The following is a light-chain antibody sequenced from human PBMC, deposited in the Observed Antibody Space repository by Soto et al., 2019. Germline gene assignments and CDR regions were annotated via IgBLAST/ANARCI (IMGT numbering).Light chain of an antibody. Sequence: QSVLTQPPSVSAAPGQKVTIACSGSSSNIGNNYVSWYQQLPGTAPKLLIYDNNKRPSGIPDRFSGSKSGTSSTRGINGLQTGADASDYCGTFDSNLSAVFGGGTDLTVL. CDR1: SSNIGNNY. CDR2: DNN. J-gene: IGLJ2*01. CDR3: GTFDSNLSAV. V-gene: IGLV1-51*01.